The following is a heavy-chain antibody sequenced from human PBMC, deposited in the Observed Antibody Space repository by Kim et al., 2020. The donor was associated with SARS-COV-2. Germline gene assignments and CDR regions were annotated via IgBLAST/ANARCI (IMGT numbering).Heavy chain of an antibody. CDR2: T. J-gene: IGHJ3*02. Sequence: TYYADSVKGRFTISRDNSKNTLYLQMNSLRAEDTAVYYCARRRGPMLFDIWGQGTMVTVSS. D-gene: IGHD2-8*01. V-gene: IGHV3-66*01. CDR3: ARRRGPMLFDI.